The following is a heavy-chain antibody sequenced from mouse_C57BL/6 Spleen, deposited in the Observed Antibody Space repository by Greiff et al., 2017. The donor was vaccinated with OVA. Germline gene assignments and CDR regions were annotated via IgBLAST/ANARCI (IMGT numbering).Heavy chain of an antibody. Sequence: QVQLQQSGPELVQPGASVKISCKASGYAFSSSWMNWVKQRPGKGLEWIGRINPGDGDTNYNGKFKGKATLTADKSSSTAYMQLSSLTSEDSAVYFCARWDYPDYWGQGTTLTVSS. V-gene: IGHV1-82*01. CDR3: ARWDYPDY. J-gene: IGHJ2*01. D-gene: IGHD2-4*01. CDR2: INPGDGDT. CDR1: GYAFSSSW.